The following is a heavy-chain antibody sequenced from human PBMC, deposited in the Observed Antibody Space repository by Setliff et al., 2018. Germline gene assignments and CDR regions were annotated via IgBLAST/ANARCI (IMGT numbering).Heavy chain of an antibody. Sequence: SETLSLTCAVYGGSFSTYYWSWIRQPPGKGLEWIGEISHSGSTNYNPSLKSRVTMSVDTSKNQFSLKVSSVTAADTAVYYCARTTGSTHNWLDPWGPGTLVTVSS. CDR2: ISHSGST. CDR1: GGSFSTYY. CDR3: ARTTGSTHNWLDP. V-gene: IGHV4-34*01. D-gene: IGHD1-1*01. J-gene: IGHJ5*02.